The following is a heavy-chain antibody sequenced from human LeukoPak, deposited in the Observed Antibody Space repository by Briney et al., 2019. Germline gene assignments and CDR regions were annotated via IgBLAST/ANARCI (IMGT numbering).Heavy chain of an antibody. CDR1: GFTFSNYV. CDR2: ISGSGGST. V-gene: IGHV3-23*01. J-gene: IGHJ4*02. Sequence: QPGGSLSRYCAASGFTFSNYVMSWVRQAPGKELEWVSRISGSGGSTYYADSVKGRFTISRDNSKNTLYLQMNSLRVEDTAVYYCAEEVGNTYPTFDYWGQGTLVTVSS. CDR3: AEEVGNTYPTFDY. D-gene: IGHD1-26*01.